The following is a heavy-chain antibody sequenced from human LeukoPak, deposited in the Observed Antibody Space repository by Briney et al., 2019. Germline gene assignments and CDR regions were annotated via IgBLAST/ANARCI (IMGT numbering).Heavy chain of an antibody. V-gene: IGHV3-7*03. D-gene: IGHD1-14*01. Sequence: GGSLRLSCAASGLTLSNYWMNWVRKAPGKGLELVANIKQDGSEIYYVDSVKGRFTISRDNAKNALYLQMNSLRAEDTAVYYCARLGRYYYYYGMDVWGQGTTVTVPS. CDR2: IKQDGSEI. CDR3: ARLGRYYYYYGMDV. J-gene: IGHJ6*02. CDR1: GLTLSNYW.